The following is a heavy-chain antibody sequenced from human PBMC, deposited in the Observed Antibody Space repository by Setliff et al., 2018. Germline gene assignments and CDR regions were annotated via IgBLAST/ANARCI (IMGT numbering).Heavy chain of an antibody. D-gene: IGHD5-12*01. V-gene: IGHV4-59*01. CDR2: VYYSGIA. J-gene: IGHJ4*02. CDR3: ARGGTFRYFDY. CDR1: GGSISTYY. Sequence: LSLTCTVSGGSISTYYWSWMRQPPGKGLEWIGYVYYSGIANYSPSLKSRLTISVDTSKNQFSLKLRSVTAADTAVYYCARGGTFRYFDYWGQGTPVTVSS.